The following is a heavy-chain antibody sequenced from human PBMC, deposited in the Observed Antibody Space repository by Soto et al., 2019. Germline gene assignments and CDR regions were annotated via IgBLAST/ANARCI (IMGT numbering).Heavy chain of an antibody. Sequence: GGSLRLSCAASGFTFSNAWMNWVRQAPGKGLEWVGRIKSKTHGGTTDYAAPVKGRFTISRDDSKNTLYLQMNSLKTEDTAVYYCTTHPYSRAPVWGQGTMVTVSS. CDR3: TTHPYSRAPV. V-gene: IGHV3-15*07. CDR2: IKSKTHGGTT. J-gene: IGHJ3*01. CDR1: GFTFSNAW. D-gene: IGHD6-13*01.